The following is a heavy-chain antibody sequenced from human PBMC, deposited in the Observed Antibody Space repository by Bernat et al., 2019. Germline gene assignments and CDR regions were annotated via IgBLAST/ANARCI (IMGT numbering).Heavy chain of an antibody. CDR1: GFTFRRYV. CDR3: AKDRYDFWSGYFRPDDY. J-gene: IGHJ4*02. V-gene: IGHV3-30*18. Sequence: QVQLVESGGGVVQPGGSLRLSCAASGFTFRRYVMHWVRQAPGKGLEWVTSLSHDGDNKFYADSVKGRFIISRDNSKNTLYLHMNSLRAEDTAIYYCAKDRYDFWSGYFRPDDYWGRGTLVTVSS. D-gene: IGHD3-3*01. CDR2: LSHDGDNK.